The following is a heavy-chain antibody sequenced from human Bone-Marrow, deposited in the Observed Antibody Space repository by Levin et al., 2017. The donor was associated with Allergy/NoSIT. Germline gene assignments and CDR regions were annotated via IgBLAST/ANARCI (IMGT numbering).Heavy chain of an antibody. D-gene: IGHD4-23*01. CDR1: GVTFSGYW. CDR2: INSDGSST. Sequence: GGSLRLSCAASGVTFSGYWMHWVRQAPGKGLMWVSRINSDGSSTNYADSVKGRFTISRDNAKNPLYLQMNSLSADDTAVYYCARAPFGGFDYWGQGTLVTVSS. V-gene: IGHV3-74*01. CDR3: ARAPFGGFDY. J-gene: IGHJ4*02.